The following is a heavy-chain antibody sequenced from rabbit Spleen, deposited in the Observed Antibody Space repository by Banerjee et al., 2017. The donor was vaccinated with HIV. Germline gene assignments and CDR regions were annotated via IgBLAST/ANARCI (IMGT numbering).Heavy chain of an antibody. CDR2: IAGSSSGFT. V-gene: IGHV1S40*01. J-gene: IGHJ6*01. CDR3: ARDTGSSFSSYGMDL. CDR1: GFSFSSSDY. Sequence: QSLEESGGGLVQPEGSLALTCKASGFSFSSSDYICWVRQAPGKGLEWISCIAGSSSGFTYSATWAKGRFTISKTSSTTVTLQMTSLTAADTATYFCARDTGSSFSSYGMDLWGPVTLVTVS. D-gene: IGHD8-1*01.